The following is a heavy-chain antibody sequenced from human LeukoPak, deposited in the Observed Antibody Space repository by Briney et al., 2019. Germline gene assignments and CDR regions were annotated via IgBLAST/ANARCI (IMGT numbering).Heavy chain of an antibody. V-gene: IGHV3-43*02. D-gene: IGHD5-24*01. CDR1: GFSFSYYA. Sequence: GGSLRLSCAASGFSFSYYAMHWLRQAPGKGLEWVSLITANGDSTYYADSVKGRFIISRDNSKNTLYLQMNSLRAEDTAVYYCAIGGEGYYNYGYSDYWRRGNVVTVSS. CDR2: ITANGDST. CDR3: AIGGEGYYNYGYSDY. J-gene: IGHJ4*02.